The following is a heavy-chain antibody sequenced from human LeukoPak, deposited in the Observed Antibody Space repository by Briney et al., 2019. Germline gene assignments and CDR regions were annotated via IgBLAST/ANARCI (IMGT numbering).Heavy chain of an antibody. CDR2: ISGSGGST. Sequence: GGSLRLSCAASGFTFSSYAMSWVRQAPGKGLEWVSAISGSGGSTYYADSVKGRFTISRDNSKNTLYLQMDRLRAEDTAVYYCATHSPVYYYGSGSYYYFDYWGQGTLVTVSS. J-gene: IGHJ4*02. CDR3: ATHSPVYYYGSGSYYYFDY. CDR1: GFTFSSYA. D-gene: IGHD3-10*01. V-gene: IGHV3-23*01.